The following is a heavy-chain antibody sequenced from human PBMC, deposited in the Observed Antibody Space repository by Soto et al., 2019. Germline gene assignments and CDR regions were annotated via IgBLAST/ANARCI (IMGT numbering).Heavy chain of an antibody. D-gene: IGHD2-2*01. Sequence: EVQLVESGGGLVQRGGSLRLSCAASGFTVSSNYMSWVRQAPGKGLEWVSLSYSGGSTYYADSVKGRFTVSRDNSKNTLYLQMNSLRAEDTAVYYCARYQLKGMDVWGQGTTVTVSS. J-gene: IGHJ6*02. V-gene: IGHV3-66*01. CDR1: GFTVSSNY. CDR3: ARYQLKGMDV. CDR2: SYSGGST.